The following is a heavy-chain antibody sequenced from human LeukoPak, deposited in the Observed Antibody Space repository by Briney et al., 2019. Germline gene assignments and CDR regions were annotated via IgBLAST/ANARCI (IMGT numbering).Heavy chain of an antibody. D-gene: IGHD2/OR15-2a*01. CDR1: GGSISSYY. CDR3: ARLPTLDDAFDI. V-gene: IGHV4-59*01. Sequence: SETLSLTCTVSGGSISSYYWSWIRQPPGKGLEWIGYIYYSGSTNYNPSLKSRVTISVDTSKNQFSLKLSSVTAADTAVYYCARLPTLDDAFDIWGQGTMVTVSS. CDR2: IYYSGST. J-gene: IGHJ3*02.